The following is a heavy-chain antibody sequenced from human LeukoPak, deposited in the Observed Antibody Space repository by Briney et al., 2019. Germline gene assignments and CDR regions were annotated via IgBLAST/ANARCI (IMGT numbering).Heavy chain of an antibody. CDR3: ARDHDYVWGSYRTINY. CDR2: INPSGGST. Sequence: ASVQVSCKSCGYTFTSYYMHWVRQAPGQGLEWVGIINPSGGSTSYAQKFQGRVTMTRDMSTNTVYIELSSQRSEDTAVYYCARDHDYVWGSYRTINYWGQGTLVTVSS. D-gene: IGHD3-16*02. J-gene: IGHJ4*02. CDR1: GYTFTSYY. V-gene: IGHV1-46*01.